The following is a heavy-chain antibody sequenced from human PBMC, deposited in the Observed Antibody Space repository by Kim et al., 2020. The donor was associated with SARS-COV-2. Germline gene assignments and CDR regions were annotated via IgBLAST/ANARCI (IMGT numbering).Heavy chain of an antibody. CDR3: ARGLTSREGWGNWFAP. J-gene: IGHJ5*02. V-gene: IGHV4-39*01. CDR1: GGSISSSSRY. D-gene: IGHD3-16*01. CDR2: ISYSEST. Sequence: SETLSLTCTVSGGSISSSSRYWGWIRQPPGKGLEWIGHISYSESTYYNPSLKSRVTISVDTSKNQFSLRLTSVSAADTAVYYCARGLTSREGWGNWFAP.